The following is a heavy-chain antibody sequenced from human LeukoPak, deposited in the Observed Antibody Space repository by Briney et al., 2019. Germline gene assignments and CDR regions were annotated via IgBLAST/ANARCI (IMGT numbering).Heavy chain of an antibody. CDR3: AKGGLHYHDSNPIDY. D-gene: IGHD3-22*01. Sequence: PGRSLRLSCAASGFTFSNYGMHWVRQAPGKGLEWVAAISYDGNNKNYADSVKGRFTISRDNSKHTLYLQMNSLRAEDTAVYYCAKGGLHYHDSNPIDYWGQGTLVTVSS. V-gene: IGHV3-30*18. CDR1: GFTFSNYG. J-gene: IGHJ4*02. CDR2: ISYDGNNK.